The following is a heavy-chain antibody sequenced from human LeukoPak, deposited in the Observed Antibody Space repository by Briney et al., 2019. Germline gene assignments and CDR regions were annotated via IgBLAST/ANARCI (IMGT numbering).Heavy chain of an antibody. CDR1: GGTFSSYA. D-gene: IGHD5-18*01. Sequence: SVKVSCKASGGTFSSYAISWVRQAPGQGLEWMGGIIPIFGTANYAQKFQGRVTITADESTSTAYMELNSLRSEDTAVYYCASGGWSEDTAMVHDSDYWGQGTLVTVSS. CDR2: IIPIFGTA. V-gene: IGHV1-69*13. J-gene: IGHJ4*02. CDR3: ASGGWSEDTAMVHDSDY.